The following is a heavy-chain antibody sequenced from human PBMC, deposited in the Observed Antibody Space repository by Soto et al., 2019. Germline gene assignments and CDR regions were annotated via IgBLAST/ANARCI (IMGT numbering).Heavy chain of an antibody. CDR3: ARHLAAGDS. CDR2: VNPTGGST. D-gene: IGHD6-25*01. V-gene: IGHV1-46*03. CDR1: GYTFTSYY. J-gene: IGHJ4*02. Sequence: QVLLVQSGGEVKKPGASVRVSCKASGYTFTSYYIHWVRQAPGQGLEWMAIVNPTGGSTNYAQKFQGRVTVTFDTSTSTVFMELNSLRYEDTAVYYCARHLAAGDSCGQGTLVTVSS.